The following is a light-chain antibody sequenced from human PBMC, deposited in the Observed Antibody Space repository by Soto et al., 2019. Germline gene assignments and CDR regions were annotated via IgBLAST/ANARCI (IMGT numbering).Light chain of an antibody. V-gene: IGKV1-9*01. Sequence: MQLTQSPSSLSASVGDRVTITCRASQGINSFLAWYQQKPGKAPKLLIYAASTLQSGVPSRFSGSRSGTDFALTISSLQPDDSATYYCQQYDSPPPTFGQGTKVDIK. J-gene: IGKJ1*01. CDR1: QGINSF. CDR3: QQYDSPPPT. CDR2: AAS.